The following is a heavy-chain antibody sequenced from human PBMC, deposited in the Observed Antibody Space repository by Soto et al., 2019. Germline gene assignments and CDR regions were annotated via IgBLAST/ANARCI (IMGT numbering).Heavy chain of an antibody. J-gene: IGHJ4*02. Sequence: SETLSLTCTVSGGSISSGDYYWSWIRQPPGKGLEWIGYIYYSGSTYYNPSLKSRVTISVDTSKNQFSLKLSSVTAADTAVYYCARGMTTVTTFDYWGQGTLVTVSS. CDR3: ARGMTTVTTFDY. V-gene: IGHV4-30-4*01. D-gene: IGHD4-17*01. CDR2: IYYSGST. CDR1: GGSISSGDYY.